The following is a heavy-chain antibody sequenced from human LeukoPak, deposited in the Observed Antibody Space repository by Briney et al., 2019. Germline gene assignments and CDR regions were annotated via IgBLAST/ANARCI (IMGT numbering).Heavy chain of an antibody. J-gene: IGHJ4*02. D-gene: IGHD3-10*01. V-gene: IGHV3-23*01. Sequence: GGSLRLSCAASGFTFSSYAMSWVRQAQGKGLEWVSAISGSGGSTYYADSVKGRFTISRDNSKNTLYLQMNSLRAEDTAVYYCAKAYFAMVRGPFDYWGQGTLVTVSS. CDR1: GFTFSSYA. CDR3: AKAYFAMVRGPFDY. CDR2: ISGSGGST.